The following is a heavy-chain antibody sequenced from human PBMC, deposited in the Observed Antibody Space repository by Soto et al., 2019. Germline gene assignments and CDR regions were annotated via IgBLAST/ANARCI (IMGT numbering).Heavy chain of an antibody. CDR2: IYHSGST. D-gene: IGHD2-15*01. CDR3: ARDTRGYCSGGSCYTTHWFDP. V-gene: IGHV4-4*02. Sequence: QVQLQESGPGLVKPSGTLSLTCAVSGGSISSSNWWSWVRQPPGKGLEWIGEIYHSGSTNYNPSLKSRVTISVDKSKNQFSLKLSSVPAADTAVYYCARDTRGYCSGGSCYTTHWFDPWGQRTLVTVSS. CDR1: GGSISSSNW. J-gene: IGHJ5*02.